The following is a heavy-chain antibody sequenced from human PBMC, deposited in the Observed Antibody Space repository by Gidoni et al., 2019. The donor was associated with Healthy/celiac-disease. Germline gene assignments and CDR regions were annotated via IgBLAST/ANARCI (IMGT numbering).Heavy chain of an antibody. V-gene: IGHV3-48*02. CDR1: GFTCSSYS. CDR2: ISSSSSTI. J-gene: IGHJ3*02. CDR3: ARGIAAHPRVAFDI. Sequence: EVQMVESGGGLVQPGGSLRLSCAASGFTCSSYSMIWVRQAPGKGLEWVTYISSSSSTIYYADSVKVRFTISRDNAKNSLYLQMNSLRDEDTAVYYCARGIAAHPRVAFDIWGQVTMVTVSS. D-gene: IGHD6-6*01.